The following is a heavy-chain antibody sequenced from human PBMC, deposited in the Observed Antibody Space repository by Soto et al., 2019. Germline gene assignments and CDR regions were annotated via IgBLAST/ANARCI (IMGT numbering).Heavy chain of an antibody. CDR2: IKGDGSAT. Sequence: EVQLVESGGGLVQPGGSLRLSCAASGFTFSNYWMHWVRQAPGKGLVWVSRIKGDGSATTYADSVKGRFTISRDNAKNTLYLQVNSLRAEDTAVFYCVSVPPQIGPILFDYWGQRTLVTVSS. V-gene: IGHV3-74*01. CDR3: VSVPPQIGPILFDY. CDR1: GFTFSNYW. D-gene: IGHD3-3*01. J-gene: IGHJ4*02.